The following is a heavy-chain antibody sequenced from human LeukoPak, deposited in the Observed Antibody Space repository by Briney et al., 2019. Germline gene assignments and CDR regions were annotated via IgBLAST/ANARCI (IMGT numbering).Heavy chain of an antibody. CDR2: IYYSGST. J-gene: IGHJ4*02. V-gene: IGHV4-59*01. D-gene: IGHD3-22*01. Sequence: NPSETLSLTCTVSGGSISSYYWSWIRQPPGKGLEWIGYIYYSGSTNYNPSLKSRVTISVDTSKNQFSLKLSSVTAADTAVYYCASAPYYYENYFDYWGQGTLVTVPS. CDR3: ASAPYYYENYFDY. CDR1: GGSISSYY.